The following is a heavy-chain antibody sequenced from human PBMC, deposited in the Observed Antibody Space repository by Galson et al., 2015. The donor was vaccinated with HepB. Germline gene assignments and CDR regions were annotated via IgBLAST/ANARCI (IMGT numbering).Heavy chain of an antibody. D-gene: IGHD6-13*01. CDR1: GFTFSSYA. Sequence: SLRLSCAAPGFTFSSYAMTWVRQAPGKGLEWVSAISGSGGGTYYAYSVKGRFTISRDNSKNTLYLQMNSLRAEDTAVYYCADVKAAIPFDYWGQGILVTVSS. CDR3: ADVKAAIPFDY. J-gene: IGHJ4*02. CDR2: ISGSGGGT. V-gene: IGHV3-23*01.